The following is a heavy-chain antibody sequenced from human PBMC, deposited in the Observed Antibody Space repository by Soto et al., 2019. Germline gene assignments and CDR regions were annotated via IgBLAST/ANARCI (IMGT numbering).Heavy chain of an antibody. J-gene: IGHJ4*02. V-gene: IGHV1-18*01. CDR1: GDIFTTYG. CDR2: ISAHNGNT. Sequence: QVHLVQSGAEVKKPGASVQVSCKGSGDIFTTYGITWVRQAPGQGLEWRGWISAHNGNTNYAQKLQGRVTVTRDISTSTAYMELRNLRSDDTAVYYCARGRYGDDWGQGARVTVSS. CDR3: ARGRYGDD. D-gene: IGHD1-1*01.